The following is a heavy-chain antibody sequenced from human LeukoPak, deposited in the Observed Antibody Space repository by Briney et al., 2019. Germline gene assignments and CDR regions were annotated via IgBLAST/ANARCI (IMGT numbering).Heavy chain of an antibody. D-gene: IGHD6-13*01. CDR3: ARDAEQQLVYYYYYYYMDV. J-gene: IGHJ6*03. Sequence: GGSLRLSCAASGFTFSDYYMSWLRQAPGKGLEWVSYISSSGSTIYYADSVKGRFTISRDNAKNSLYLQMNSLRAEDTAVYYCARDAEQQLVYYYYYYYMDVWGKGTTVTVSS. CDR1: GFTFSDYY. CDR2: ISSSGSTI. V-gene: IGHV3-11*04.